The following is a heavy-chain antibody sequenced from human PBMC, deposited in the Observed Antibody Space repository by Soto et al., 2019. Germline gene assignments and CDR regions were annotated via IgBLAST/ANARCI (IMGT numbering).Heavy chain of an antibody. CDR3: ARDRGTDPLYEMGV. D-gene: IGHD3-3*01. CDR1: GYTFTSFY. V-gene: IGHV1-46*01. Sequence: ASVKVSCKASGYTFTSFYMHWVRQAPGQGLEWMGLINPSGGRTSYPQKFQGRITLTRDTSTSTVNMELSSLRSEDTAVYYCARDRGTDPLYEMGVWGPGPTVPVS. J-gene: IGHJ6*02. CDR2: INPSGGRT.